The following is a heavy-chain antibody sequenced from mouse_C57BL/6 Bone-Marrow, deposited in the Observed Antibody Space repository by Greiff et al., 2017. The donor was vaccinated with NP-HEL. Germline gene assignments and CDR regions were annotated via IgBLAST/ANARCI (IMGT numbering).Heavy chain of an antibody. Sequence: DVKLVESGGDLVKPGGSLKLSCAASGFTFSSYGMSWVRQTPDKRLEWVATISSGGSYTYYPDSVKGRFTISRVNAKNTLYLQMSSLKSEDTAMYYCARHYYSNYFDYWGQGTTLTVSS. CDR3: ARHYYSNYFDY. V-gene: IGHV5-6*02. CDR2: ISSGGSYT. D-gene: IGHD2-5*01. CDR1: GFTFSSYG. J-gene: IGHJ2*01.